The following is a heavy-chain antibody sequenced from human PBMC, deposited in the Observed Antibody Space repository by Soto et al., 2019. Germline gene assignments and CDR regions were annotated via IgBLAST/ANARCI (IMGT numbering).Heavy chain of an antibody. D-gene: IGHD3-16*01. CDR3: ARPRYQGNTFYVYFDS. V-gene: IGHV4-34*12. Sequence: PSVTLSLTCAVYGGSLSSYYWSWIRQPPGKGLEWIGETFHGGSTNYSSSPKSRVTISVDTSKNQISLELSSVTAANTAVHYCARPRYQGNTFYVYFDSWGQGTLGTVSS. J-gene: IGHJ4*02. CDR2: TFHGGST. CDR1: GGSLSSYY.